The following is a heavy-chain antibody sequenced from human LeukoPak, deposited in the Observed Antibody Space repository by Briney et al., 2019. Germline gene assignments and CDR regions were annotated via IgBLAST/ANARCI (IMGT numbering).Heavy chain of an antibody. CDR1: GYTFTDYY. Sequence: ASVKVSCTPSGYTFTDYYIHWVRQAPGQGLEWMGGINPNSGYTKYPQKFQGRVTVTRDTSINTAYMDLTGLTSDDTAIYYCARDESMFYGDYFDDWGQGTLVTVSS. CDR3: ARDESMFYGDYFDD. J-gene: IGHJ4*02. D-gene: IGHD4-17*01. CDR2: INPNSGYT. V-gene: IGHV1-2*02.